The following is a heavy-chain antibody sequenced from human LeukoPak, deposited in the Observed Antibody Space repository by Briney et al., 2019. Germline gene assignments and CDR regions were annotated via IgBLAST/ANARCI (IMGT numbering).Heavy chain of an antibody. CDR1: RFNFNSYA. V-gene: IGHV3-30*04. CDR2: ISYDGGDK. D-gene: IGHD6-19*01. Sequence: PGRSLRPSCAASRFNFNSYAMHWVRQAPGKGLEWVAVISYDGGDKSYADSVKGRFTISRDNSKNTLFLQMSSLRAEDTAVYFCARSHSSGWYVAHGVGDSDYYMDVWGKGTTVTVSS. J-gene: IGHJ6*03. CDR3: ARSHSSGWYVAHGVGDSDYYMDV.